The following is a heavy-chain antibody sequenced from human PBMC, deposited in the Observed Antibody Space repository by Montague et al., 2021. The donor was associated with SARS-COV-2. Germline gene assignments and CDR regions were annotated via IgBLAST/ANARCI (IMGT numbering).Heavy chain of an antibody. V-gene: IGHV4-61*02. CDR3: ARAVIYGGYAFAYFDF. J-gene: IGHJ4*02. Sequence: TLSLTCTVSGGSISSDSYYWSWIRQPAGKGLEWIGRVYTTGSTNYNPSLKSRVTISGDTSRNQFSLRLTSVTAADTAMYYCARAVIYGGYAFAYFDFWGQGVVVTVSS. D-gene: IGHD5-12*01. CDR2: VYTTGST. CDR1: GGSISSDSYY.